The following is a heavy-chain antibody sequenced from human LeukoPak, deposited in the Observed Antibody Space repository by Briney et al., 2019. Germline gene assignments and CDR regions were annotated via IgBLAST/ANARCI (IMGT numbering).Heavy chain of an antibody. CDR1: GFTFSRYW. CDR3: TTMKY. V-gene: IGHV3-74*01. J-gene: IGHJ4*02. D-gene: IGHD1-14*01. CDR2: INLHGSDT. Sequence: GGSLRLSCAASGFTFSRYWMDWVRQAPGKGLEWVSFINLHGSDTNYADSVKGRFTISRDNAKSTLDMHMNGLRADDSAVYYCTTMKYWGQGTLVTVSS.